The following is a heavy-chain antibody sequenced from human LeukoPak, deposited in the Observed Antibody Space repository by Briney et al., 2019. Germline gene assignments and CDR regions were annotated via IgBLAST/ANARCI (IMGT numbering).Heavy chain of an antibody. CDR1: GFTFSSYS. D-gene: IGHD2-2*02. CDR2: VSSSSSTI. J-gene: IGHJ6*03. V-gene: IGHV3-48*01. CDR3: ARVGVERSYCSSTSCYTHYYYYYMDV. Sequence: PGGSLRLSCAASGFTFSSYSMNWVRQAPGKGLEWVSYVSSSSSTIYYADSVKGRFTISRDNAKNSLYLQMNSLRAEDTAVYYCARVGVERSYCSSTSCYTHYYYYYMDVWGKGTTVTVSS.